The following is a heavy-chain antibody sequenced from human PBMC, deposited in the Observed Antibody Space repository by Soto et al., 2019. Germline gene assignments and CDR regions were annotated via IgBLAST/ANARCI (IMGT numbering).Heavy chain of an antibody. V-gene: IGHV3-9*01. CDR1: GFSIDDFA. J-gene: IGHJ5*02. Sequence: GGSLRLSCAASGFSIDDFAMHWVRQAPGKGLEWVSSISWDSGKIGYADSVTGRFSVSRDNAKNSPFLQMSSLKPEDTAFYFCAKDIPGRYGDYESTWFEPWGQGTLVTAPQ. D-gene: IGHD4-17*01. CDR2: ISWDSGKI. CDR3: AKDIPGRYGDYESTWFEP.